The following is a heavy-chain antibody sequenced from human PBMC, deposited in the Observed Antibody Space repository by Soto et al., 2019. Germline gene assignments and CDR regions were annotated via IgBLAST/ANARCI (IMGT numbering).Heavy chain of an antibody. D-gene: IGHD1-26*01. V-gene: IGHV6-1*01. J-gene: IGHJ3*01. CDR1: GDSVSTNSAT. CDR3: ARSAWAFDDFEV. Sequence: SHTLSLTCVISGDSVSTNSATWNWIRQSPSRGLEWLGRTYLRSKWYNEYAVSVKSRIAIRPDTSKNLFSLQLSSVTPEETAVYISARSAWAFDDFEVWGQGKVITV. CDR2: TYLRSKWYN.